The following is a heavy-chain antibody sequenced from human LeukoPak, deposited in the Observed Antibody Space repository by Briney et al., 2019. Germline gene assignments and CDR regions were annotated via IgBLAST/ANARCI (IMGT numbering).Heavy chain of an antibody. CDR2: IYWNDDK. CDR1: GFSLSRSGVG. J-gene: IGHJ4*02. D-gene: IGHD6-19*01. CDR3: AHIIPSSSGWYWTTTSDY. V-gene: IGHV2-5*01. Sequence: SGPTLVKPRQTLGLTCSCSGFSLSRSGVGVGWIRQPPGKALEWRAVIYWNDDKRYSPSLKSRLNISKATSKHQVVLTMTNMDPVDTATYYCAHIIPSSSGWYWTTTSDYWGQGTLVTVSS.